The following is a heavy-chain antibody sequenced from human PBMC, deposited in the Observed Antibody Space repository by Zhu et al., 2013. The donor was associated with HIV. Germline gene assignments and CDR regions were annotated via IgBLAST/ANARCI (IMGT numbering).Heavy chain of an antibody. CDR3: ARGYEEGVGVATPGNY. CDR1: GYTFTVCY. D-gene: IGHD2-15*01. V-gene: IGHV1-2*02. Sequence: VQLVQSGAEVKKPGGSVSVSCKTSGYTFTVCYIHWVRQTPGQGLEWMGWVDPISGGTNYAQKFQGRITVTRDTSITTAYMELTSLTSDDTAVYYCARGYEEGVGVATPGNYWGQGTLVTVSS. CDR2: VDPISGGT. J-gene: IGHJ4*02.